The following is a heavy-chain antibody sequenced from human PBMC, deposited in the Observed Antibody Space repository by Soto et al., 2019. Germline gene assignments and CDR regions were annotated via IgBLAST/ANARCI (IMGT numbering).Heavy chain of an antibody. V-gene: IGHV1-18*01. CDR2: ISAYNGNT. CDR3: AREGPAPYYYCGMDV. J-gene: IGHJ6*02. Sequence: QVQLVQSGGEVKKPGASVKVSCKTSGYSFTTYGISWVRQAPGQGLEWMGWISAYNGNTNYAQKLQDRVTMTTGTYTSTAYMALRRLSSDDTAVYYGAREGPAPYYYCGMDVWGQGSTVTVSS. CDR1: GYSFTTYG.